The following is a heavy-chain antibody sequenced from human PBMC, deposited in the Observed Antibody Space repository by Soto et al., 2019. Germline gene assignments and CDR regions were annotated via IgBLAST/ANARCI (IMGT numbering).Heavy chain of an antibody. CDR1: GFTFSLYS. V-gene: IGHV3-21*01. J-gene: IGHJ4*02. CDR3: VRARSTDSSPDY. D-gene: IGHD6-19*01. CDR2: ITSSSSYT. Sequence: PGGSLRLSCAASGFTFSLYSMIWVRQAPGKGLEWVASITSSSSYTYYEDSLKGRFTISRDNAKNSLFLQLDSLRAEDTAVYFCVRARSTDSSPDYWGQGTPVTVSS.